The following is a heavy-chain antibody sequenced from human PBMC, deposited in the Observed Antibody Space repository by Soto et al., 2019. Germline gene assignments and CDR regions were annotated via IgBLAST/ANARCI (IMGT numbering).Heavy chain of an antibody. CDR1: GFTFSSYD. V-gene: IGHV3-13*01. CDR2: IGTAGDT. Sequence: GGSLRLSCAASGFTFSSYDMHWVRQATGKGLEWVSAIGTAGDTYYPGSVKGRFTISRENAKNSLYLQMNSLRAEDTAVYYCARGPERSSSPWFDPWGQGTLVTVSS. D-gene: IGHD6-6*01. J-gene: IGHJ5*02. CDR3: ARGPERSSSPWFDP.